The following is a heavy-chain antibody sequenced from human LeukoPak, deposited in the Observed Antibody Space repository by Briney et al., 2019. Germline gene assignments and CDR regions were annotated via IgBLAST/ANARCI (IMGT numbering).Heavy chain of an antibody. Sequence: GGSLRLSCAASGFTFSDYYMSWIRQAPGKGLEWVSYISSSGSTIYYADSVKGRFTISRDNAKNSLYLQMNSLRAEDTAVYYCARVSAGPSYDFWGGPQYYGMDVWGQGTTVTVSS. CDR2: ISSSGSTI. CDR3: ARVSAGPSYDFWGGPQYYGMDV. J-gene: IGHJ6*02. CDR1: GFTFSDYY. D-gene: IGHD3-3*01. V-gene: IGHV3-11*01.